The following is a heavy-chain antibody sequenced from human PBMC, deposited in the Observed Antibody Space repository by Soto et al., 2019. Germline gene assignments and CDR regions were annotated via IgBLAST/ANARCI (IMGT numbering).Heavy chain of an antibody. V-gene: IGHV4-39*01. CDR3: ARHVRGSFYS. J-gene: IGHJ5*01. D-gene: IGHD2-15*01. CDR1: GGSISSSTYY. Sequence: QLQLQESGPGLVKPSETLSLICTVSGGSISSSTYYWGWLRQPPGKGLDWIGNIHYSRSTYYNPSLTSRVTISVNPSKHQFSLKLSSVTAADTAMYFCARHVRGSFYSWGQGTLVTVSS. CDR2: IHYSRST.